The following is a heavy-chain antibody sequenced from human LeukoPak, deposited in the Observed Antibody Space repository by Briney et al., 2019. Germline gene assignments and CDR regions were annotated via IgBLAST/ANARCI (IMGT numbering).Heavy chain of an antibody. D-gene: IGHD4/OR15-4a*01. Sequence: ASVTVSCKASEYRFTGYYIDWVRQAPGQGLEWMGWINPNSGDTNYAQKFQGRVTMTRDTYISTAYMDLSSMRFEDTAVYFCARTHGGFQVPKNYYYMDVWGKGTTVTVSS. V-gene: IGHV1-2*02. CDR1: EYRFTGYY. CDR3: ARTHGGFQVPKNYYYMDV. CDR2: INPNSGDT. J-gene: IGHJ6*03.